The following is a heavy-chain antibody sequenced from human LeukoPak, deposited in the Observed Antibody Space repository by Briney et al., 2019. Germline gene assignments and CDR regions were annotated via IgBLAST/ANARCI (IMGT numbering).Heavy chain of an antibody. J-gene: IGHJ4*02. CDR1: GDSISSSRFY. Sequence: PSETLSLTCTVSGDSISSSRFYWAWIRQPPGKGLEWIGSILYTGRTFYNPSLKSRVTISVDTSNNQFSLRPGSVTASDTAVYYCARRDVGATIDYWGQGTLVTVSS. D-gene: IGHD1-26*01. CDR2: ILYTGRT. V-gene: IGHV4-39*01. CDR3: ARRDVGATIDY.